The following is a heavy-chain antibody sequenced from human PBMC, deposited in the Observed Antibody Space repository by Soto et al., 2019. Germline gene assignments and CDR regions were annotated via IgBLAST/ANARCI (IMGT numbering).Heavy chain of an antibody. CDR1: GDSVSSNSAA. CDR3: ARDSVVTYISGRRPTTHNCSDP. D-gene: IGHD2-21*02. V-gene: IGHV6-1*01. Sequence: PSQTLSLTCAISGDSVSSNSAAWNWIRQSPSRGLEWLGRTYYRSKWYNDYAVSVKSRITINPDTSKNQFSLQLNSVTPEDTAVYYCARDSVVTYISGRRPTTHNCSDPRHQAPLVT. J-gene: IGHJ5*02. CDR2: TYYRSKWYN.